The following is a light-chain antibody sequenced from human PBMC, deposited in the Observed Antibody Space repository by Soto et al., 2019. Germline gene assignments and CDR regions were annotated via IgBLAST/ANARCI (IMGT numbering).Light chain of an antibody. J-gene: IGKJ1*01. CDR1: QGISTY. V-gene: IGKV1-27*01. Sequence: DIQMTQSPSSLSASVGDRVTITCRASQGISTYLVWYQQKPGTVPKLLIYAASTLQSGVPSRFSGSGSGTEFTLTISRLQPEDVATYYWQNYNGAPWTVGQGTKVEIK. CDR2: AAS. CDR3: QNYNGAPWT.